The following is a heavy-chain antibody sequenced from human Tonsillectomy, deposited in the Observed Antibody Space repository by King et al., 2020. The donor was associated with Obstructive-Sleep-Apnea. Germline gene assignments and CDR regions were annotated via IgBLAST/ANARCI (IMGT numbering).Heavy chain of an antibody. CDR2: IYYSGST. D-gene: IGHD3-3*01. V-gene: IGHV4-59*01. J-gene: IGHJ6*02. CDR1: GGSISSYY. Sequence: LQLQESGPGLVKPSETLSLTCTVSGGSISSYYWSWIRQPPGKGLEWIGYIYYSGSTNYNPSLKSRVTISVDTSKNQFSLKLSSVTAADTAVYYCARDDPTIFGTDYYGMDVWGQGTTVTVSS. CDR3: ARDDPTIFGTDYYGMDV.